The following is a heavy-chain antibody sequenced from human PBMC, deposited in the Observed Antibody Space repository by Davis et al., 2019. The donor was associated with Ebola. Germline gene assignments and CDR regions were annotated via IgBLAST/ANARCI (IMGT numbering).Heavy chain of an antibody. CDR2: IYTSGST. D-gene: IGHD4-17*01. Sequence: PSETLSLTCTVSGGSISSYYWSWIRQPAGKGLEWIGRIYTSGSTNYNPSLKSRVTMSVDTSKNQFSLKLSSVTAADTAVYYCAREPRDYASQRAFDIWGQGTMVTVSS. CDR3: AREPRDYASQRAFDI. CDR1: GGSISSYY. J-gene: IGHJ3*02. V-gene: IGHV4-4*07.